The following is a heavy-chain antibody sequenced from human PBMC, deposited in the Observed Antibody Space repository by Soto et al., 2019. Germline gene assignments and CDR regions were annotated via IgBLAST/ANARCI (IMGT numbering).Heavy chain of an antibody. CDR1: GFNFSTSD. D-gene: IGHD2-21*02. CDR3: SRAGSDPLHWYFYL. CDR2: ISSDGLKK. J-gene: IGHJ2*01. V-gene: IGHV3-30*09. Sequence: QVPLIESGGGVVQPGRSLRLSCAASGFNFSTSDIHWFRQAPGKGLEWVAGISSDGLKKDDVGAVRGRLAMSRDKSTHTVSVEITTLRPEYTAVYYFSRAGSDPLHWYFYLWGRGALVIVS.